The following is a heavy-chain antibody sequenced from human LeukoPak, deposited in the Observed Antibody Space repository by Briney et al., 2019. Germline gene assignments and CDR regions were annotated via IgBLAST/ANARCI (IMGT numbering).Heavy chain of an antibody. CDR1: GFTFSSDA. Sequence: TGGSLRLSCAASGFTFSSDAMSWVRQAPGKGLEYLSAISTSGGDTYYADSVKGRFTTSRDNSRNTLYLQMNSLRAEDTAVYYCAKDRENVGATGRYYYMDVWGKGTTVTVSS. CDR2: ISTSGGDT. J-gene: IGHJ6*03. CDR3: AKDRENVGATGRYYYMDV. V-gene: IGHV3-23*01. D-gene: IGHD1-26*01.